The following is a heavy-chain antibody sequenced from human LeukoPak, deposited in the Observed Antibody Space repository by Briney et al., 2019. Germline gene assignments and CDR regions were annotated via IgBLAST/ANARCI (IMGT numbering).Heavy chain of an antibody. D-gene: IGHD4-23*01. J-gene: IGHJ4*02. CDR2: IYSGGST. CDR1: GFTVSSNY. Sequence: HPGGSLRLSCAASGFTVSSNYMSWVRQAPGKGLEWVSVIYSGGSTYYVDSVKGRFTISSDSSKDTLYLQMTSLRAEDTAVYYCVKEYGGLDYWGQGILVTVSS. V-gene: IGHV3-66*01. CDR3: VKEYGGLDY.